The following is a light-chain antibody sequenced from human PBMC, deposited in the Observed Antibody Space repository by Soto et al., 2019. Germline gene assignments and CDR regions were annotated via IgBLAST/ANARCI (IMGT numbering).Light chain of an antibody. CDR3: QQTYSIPIT. V-gene: IGKV1-39*01. Sequence: DIQMTQSPSSLSASVGDRVTITCRASQTISTYLNWYQQRPGKAPNLLIYASSSLQSGVPPRFSGGGSGTDFTLAISSLQLEDFATYYCQQTYSIPITFGQGTRLDIK. J-gene: IGKJ5*01. CDR1: QTISTY. CDR2: ASS.